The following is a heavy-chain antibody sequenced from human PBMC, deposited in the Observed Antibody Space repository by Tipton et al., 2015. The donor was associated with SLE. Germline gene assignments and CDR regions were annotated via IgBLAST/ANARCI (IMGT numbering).Heavy chain of an antibody. J-gene: IGHJ4*02. V-gene: IGHV4-39*07. D-gene: IGHD3-16*01. CDR2: IYYSGST. CDR3: ATAEYSFGRFDY. Sequence: TLSLTCTVSGGPISSSSYYWGWIRQPPGKGLEWIGSIYYSGSTYYNPSLKSRVTISVDTSKNQFSLKLSSVTAADTAVYYCATAEYSFGRFDYWGQGTLVTVSA. CDR1: GGPISSSSYY.